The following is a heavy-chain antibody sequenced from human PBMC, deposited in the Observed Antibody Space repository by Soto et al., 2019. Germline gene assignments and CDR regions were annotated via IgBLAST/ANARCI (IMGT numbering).Heavy chain of an antibody. J-gene: IGHJ4*02. Sequence: LRLSCAASGFSFSTYGMQWVRQAPGKGLEWVAEIWYDGSNDFYSDSVKGRFTISRDNAKNTLFLQMNSLRAEDTAMYYCGRGYNYADYWGQGTQVTVSS. D-gene: IGHD5-18*01. CDR3: GRGYNYADY. CDR1: GFSFSTYG. CDR2: IWYDGSND. V-gene: IGHV3-33*01.